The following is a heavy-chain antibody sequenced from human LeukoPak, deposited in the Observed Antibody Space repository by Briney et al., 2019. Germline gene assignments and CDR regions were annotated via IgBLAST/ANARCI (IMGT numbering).Heavy chain of an antibody. CDR2: MNPNSGNT. Sequence: ASVTVSFKASGYTFTIYDINWVRQATGQGGEWMGWMNPNSGNTGYAQKFQGRVTMTRNTSISTAYMELSSLRSEDTAVYYCATDRPRLSGYNAEYYFDYWGQGTLVTVSS. J-gene: IGHJ4*02. D-gene: IGHD5-24*01. V-gene: IGHV1-8*01. CDR1: GYTFTIYD. CDR3: ATDRPRLSGYNAEYYFDY.